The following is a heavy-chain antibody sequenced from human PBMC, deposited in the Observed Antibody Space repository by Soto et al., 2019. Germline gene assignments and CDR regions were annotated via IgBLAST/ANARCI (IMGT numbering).Heavy chain of an antibody. D-gene: IGHD5-18*01. CDR1: GFTFGSYA. J-gene: IGHJ4*02. CDR3: AKGYSYGRGNYYFDY. Sequence: QVYLVESGGGVVQPGRSLRLSCAASGFTFGSYAMHWVRQAPGKRLEWVAVISYDGSNKYYADSVKGRFTISRDKSKNTLYLQMNSLRAEDTAVYYCAKGYSYGRGNYYFDYWGQGTLVTVSS. V-gene: IGHV3-30-3*01. CDR2: ISYDGSNK.